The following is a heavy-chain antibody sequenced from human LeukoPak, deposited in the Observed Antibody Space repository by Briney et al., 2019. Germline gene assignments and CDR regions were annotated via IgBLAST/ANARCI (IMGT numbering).Heavy chain of an antibody. V-gene: IGHV1-18*01. CDR1: GYTFTSYG. D-gene: IGHD6-13*01. CDR2: ISAYNGNT. CDR3: ARDTAAGYYYYYGMDV. Sequence: ASVKVYCKASGYTFTSYGISWVRQAPGQGLEWMGWISAYNGNTNYAQKLQGRVTMTTDTSTSTAYMELRSLRSDDTAVYYCARDTAAGYYYYYGMDVWGQGTTVTVSS. J-gene: IGHJ6*02.